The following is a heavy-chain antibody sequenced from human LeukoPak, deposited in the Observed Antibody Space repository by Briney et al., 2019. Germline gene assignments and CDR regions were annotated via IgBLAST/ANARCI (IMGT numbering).Heavy chain of an antibody. CDR3: ARSGKRGYSYGRYMDV. J-gene: IGHJ6*03. D-gene: IGHD5-18*01. Sequence: SETLSLTCAVYGGSFSGYYWSWIRQPAGKGLEWIGRIYTSGSTNYNPSLKSRVTISVDTSKDQFSLKLSSVTAADTAVYYCARSGKRGYSYGRYMDVWGKGTTVTVSS. V-gene: IGHV4-59*10. CDR1: GGSFSGYY. CDR2: IYTSGST.